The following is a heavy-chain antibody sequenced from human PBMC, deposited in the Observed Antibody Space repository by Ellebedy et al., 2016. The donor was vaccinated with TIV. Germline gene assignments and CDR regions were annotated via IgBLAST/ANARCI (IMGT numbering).Heavy chain of an antibody. Sequence: MPSETLSLTCAVSGGSISSSSYYWGWIRQPPGKGLEWIGCIFYSGNTYYNPSLKSRLTISVDTSKNQFALKLSSVTAADTAVYYCARILRAGSGGDYFDYWGQGTQVTASS. CDR3: ARILRAGSGGDYFDY. J-gene: IGHJ4*02. D-gene: IGHD3-3*01. CDR1: GGSISSSSYY. CDR2: IFYSGNT. V-gene: IGHV4-39*06.